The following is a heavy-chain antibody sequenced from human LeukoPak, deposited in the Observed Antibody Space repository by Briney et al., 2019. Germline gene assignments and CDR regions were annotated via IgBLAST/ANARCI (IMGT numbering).Heavy chain of an antibody. CDR3: AKSRSRSRITFGGVENWFDP. Sequence: SETLSLTCAVSGGSLSGYYWTWIRQPPGKGLEWIGEINHSGSTNYNPSLKSRVTISVDTSRKQFFLRLSSVTAADTAVYYCAKSRSRSRITFGGVENWFDPWGQGTLVTVSS. J-gene: IGHJ5*02. V-gene: IGHV4-34*01. CDR1: GGSLSGYY. D-gene: IGHD3-16*01. CDR2: INHSGST.